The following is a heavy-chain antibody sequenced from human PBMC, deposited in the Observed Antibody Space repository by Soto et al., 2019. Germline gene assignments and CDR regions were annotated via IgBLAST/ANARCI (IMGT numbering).Heavy chain of an antibody. J-gene: IGHJ4*02. Sequence: EVQLLESGGGLVQPGGSLRLSCAASGFTFSSYAMSWVRQAPGKGLEWVSAISGSGDTTYYADSVKGRFTISRDNSKNTLFLQMNSLRAEDTALYYCATGRYCSSAACLSAEWGQGTLITVSS. D-gene: IGHD2-2*01. CDR2: ISGSGDTT. CDR3: ATGRYCSSAACLSAE. CDR1: GFTFSSYA. V-gene: IGHV3-23*01.